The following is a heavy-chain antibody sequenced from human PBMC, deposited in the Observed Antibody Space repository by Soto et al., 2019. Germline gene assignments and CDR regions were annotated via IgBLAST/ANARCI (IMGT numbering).Heavy chain of an antibody. V-gene: IGHV4-4*07. CDR1: GGSISSLY. D-gene: IGHD6-6*01. Sequence: SETLSLTCTVSGGSISSLYWNWIRLSAGKGLEWIGRIYLSGTTTYNPSLQSRVTMSVDTSKNQFSLKLNSLTAADTAVYYCARSPSTSSIGTFDIWGQGTKVTVSS. CDR3: ARSPSTSSIGTFDI. J-gene: IGHJ3*02. CDR2: IYLSGTT.